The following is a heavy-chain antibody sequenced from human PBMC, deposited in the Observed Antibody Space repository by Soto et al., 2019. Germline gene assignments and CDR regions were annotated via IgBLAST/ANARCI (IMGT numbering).Heavy chain of an antibody. Sequence: ASVKVSCKASGYTFTNYGISWVRQVPGQGLEWMGWINVYSGNTKYAQKVQGRVTMTTDTSTSTAYMELRSLRSDDTAVYYCARGVGSGSYYNQYNWFDPWGQGTLVTVSS. V-gene: IGHV1-18*01. CDR2: INVYSGNT. D-gene: IGHD3-10*01. J-gene: IGHJ5*02. CDR3: ARGVGSGSYYNQYNWFDP. CDR1: GYTFTNYG.